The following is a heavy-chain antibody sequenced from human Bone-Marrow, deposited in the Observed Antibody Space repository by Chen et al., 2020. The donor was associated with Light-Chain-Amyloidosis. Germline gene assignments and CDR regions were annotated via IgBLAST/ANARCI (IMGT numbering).Heavy chain of an antibody. J-gene: IGHJ4*01. CDR3: VRDGHHWDFDY. Sequence: EVQLVESGGGLVQPGGSLRLSCAGSGFTFSDHYMDWVRQAPGKGLEWVGRTRNKVKGYTTYYAASVKGRFTISRDDSMNSLYLQMNSLRADDTATYYCVRDGHHWDFDYWGRGTLVTVSS. CDR2: TRNKVKGYTT. D-gene: IGHD7-27*01. CDR1: GFTFSDHY. V-gene: IGHV3-72*01.